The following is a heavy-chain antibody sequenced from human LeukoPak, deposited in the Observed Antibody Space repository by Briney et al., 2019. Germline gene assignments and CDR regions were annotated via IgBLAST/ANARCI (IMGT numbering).Heavy chain of an antibody. Sequence: GGSLRLSCAASGFTFSSYSMNWVRQAPGKGLEWASSISSSSSYIYYADSVKGRFTISRDNAKNSLYLQMNSLRAEDTAVYYCARDIAVADKYYYYGMDVWGQGTTVTVSS. CDR1: GFTFSSYS. CDR2: ISSSSSYI. V-gene: IGHV3-21*01. J-gene: IGHJ6*02. CDR3: ARDIAVADKYYYYGMDV. D-gene: IGHD6-19*01.